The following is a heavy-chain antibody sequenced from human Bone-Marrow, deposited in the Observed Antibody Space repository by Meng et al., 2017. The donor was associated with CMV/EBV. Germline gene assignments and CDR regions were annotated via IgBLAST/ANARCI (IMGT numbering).Heavy chain of an antibody. D-gene: IGHD2-8*01. Sequence: GGSLRLSCAASGFSFSTYSMNWVRQAPGKGLEWVSSISGSGKYIFNADSVKGRFTISRDNAKNSLFLQMNSLRAEDTAVYYCAREMVYVALDVWGQGTTVTVSS. CDR3: AREMVYVALDV. V-gene: IGHV3-21*01. CDR2: ISGSGKYI. J-gene: IGHJ6*02. CDR1: GFSFSTYS.